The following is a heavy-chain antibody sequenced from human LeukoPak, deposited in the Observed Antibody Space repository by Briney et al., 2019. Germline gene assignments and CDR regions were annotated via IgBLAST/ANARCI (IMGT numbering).Heavy chain of an antibody. J-gene: IGHJ6*04. V-gene: IGHV4-34*01. Sequence: SETLSLTCAVYGGSFSGYYWTWIRHTPEKGLEWIGEMNPSGSTNYNPSLKSRVTISVDTSKNQFSLTLSSVTAAYTAVYYCAGGRQEVTMISLIMTACPFLLDLWGKGTTVTVSP. CDR1: GGSFSGYY. D-gene: IGHD3-22*01. CDR2: MNPSGST. CDR3: AGGRQEVTMISLIMTACPFLLDL.